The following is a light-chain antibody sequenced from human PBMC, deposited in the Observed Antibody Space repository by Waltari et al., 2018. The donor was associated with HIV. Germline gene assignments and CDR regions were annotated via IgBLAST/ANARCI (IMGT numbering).Light chain of an antibody. J-gene: IGLJ2*01. V-gene: IGLV2-8*01. CDR3: NSRDSSGNRLVV. CDR1: TSDVGAYNY. Sequence: QSALTQPPSASGSPGQSVTISCTGKTSDVGAYNYVSWYQQHPGKAPKLMIYEVFKRPSGVPDRFSGSTSGNTASLIITGAQAEDEAEYYCNSRDSSGNRLVVFGGGTKLTVL. CDR2: EVF.